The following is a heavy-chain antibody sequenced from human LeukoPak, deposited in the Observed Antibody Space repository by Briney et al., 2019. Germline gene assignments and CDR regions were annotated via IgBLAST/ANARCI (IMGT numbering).Heavy chain of an antibody. J-gene: IGHJ4*02. CDR1: GFTFSSYA. Sequence: PGGSLRLSCAASGFTFSSYAMSWVRQAPGMGLEWVSAISGSGGSTYYADSVKGRFTISRDNSKNTLYLQMNSLRAEDTAVYYCAREINRVAVAATRSFDYWGQGTLVTVSS. CDR3: AREINRVAVAATRSFDY. D-gene: IGHD6-19*01. V-gene: IGHV3-23*01. CDR2: ISGSGGST.